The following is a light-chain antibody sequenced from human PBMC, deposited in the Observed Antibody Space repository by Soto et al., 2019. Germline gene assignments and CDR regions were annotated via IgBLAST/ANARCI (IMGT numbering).Light chain of an antibody. CDR1: QRVSTF. CDR3: QQRYNWPLT. V-gene: IGKV3-11*01. Sequence: IVFSQSPGTVSLSPGDRATLSCRASQRVSTFLAWYQQRPGQAPRLLISEASTRATGIPARFSGSGSATDFTLTISSLEPEDFAIYYCQQRYNWPLTFGQGTKVDIK. J-gene: IGKJ1*01. CDR2: EAS.